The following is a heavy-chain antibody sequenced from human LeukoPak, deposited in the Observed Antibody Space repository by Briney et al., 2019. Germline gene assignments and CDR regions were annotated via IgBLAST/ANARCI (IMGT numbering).Heavy chain of an antibody. V-gene: IGHV1-18*01. CDR3: ARVFIRVGAIGWFDP. Sequence: ASVKVSCKASNYTFTSYGISWVRQAPGQGLEWMGWINPYKGNTIYAQKVQDRVTMTTDTSTSTAYMELRSLRSDDTAVYYCARVFIRVGAIGWFDPWGQGTLVTVSS. CDR1: NYTFTSYG. J-gene: IGHJ5*02. D-gene: IGHD1-26*01. CDR2: INPYKGNT.